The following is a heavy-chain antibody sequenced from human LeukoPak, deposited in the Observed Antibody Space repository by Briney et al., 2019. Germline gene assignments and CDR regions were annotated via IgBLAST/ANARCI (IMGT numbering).Heavy chain of an antibody. CDR2: IHPSGGST. V-gene: IGHV1-46*01. CDR1: GYTFTSYY. Sequence: ASVKVSCKASGYTFTSYYMHWVRQAPGQGLEWMGIIHPSGGSTSYAQKFQGRVTMTRDTSTSTVYMELSSLRSEDTAVYYCASSEGAAADYYYYMDVWGKGTTVTVSS. J-gene: IGHJ6*03. CDR3: ASSEGAAADYYYYMDV. D-gene: IGHD6-13*01.